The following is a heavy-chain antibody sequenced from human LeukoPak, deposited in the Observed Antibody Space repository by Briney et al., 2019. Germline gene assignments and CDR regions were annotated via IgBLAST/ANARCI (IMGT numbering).Heavy chain of an antibody. Sequence: GGSLRLSCAASGFTFSSYAMHWVRQAPGKGLEWVAFIRYDGSDKYYAGSVKGRFTISRDISKNTLYLQMNSLRAEDTAVYFCAKESSLGYCSSTSCYYFDYWGQGTLVTVSS. CDR1: GFTFSSYA. CDR2: IRYDGSDK. CDR3: AKESSLGYCSSTSCYYFDY. V-gene: IGHV3-30*02. D-gene: IGHD2-2*01. J-gene: IGHJ4*02.